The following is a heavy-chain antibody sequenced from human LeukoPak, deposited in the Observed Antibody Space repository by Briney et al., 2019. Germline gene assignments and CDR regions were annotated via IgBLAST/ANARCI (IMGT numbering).Heavy chain of an antibody. CDR3: ARDREYSSGSSGAFDI. V-gene: IGHV3-48*04. CDR2: ISSSSSTI. J-gene: IGHJ3*02. D-gene: IGHD6-19*01. CDR1: GFTFSSYS. Sequence: GGSLRLSCAASGFTFSSYSMNWVRQAPGKGLEWVSYISSSSSTIYYADSVKGRFTISRDNAKNSLYLQMNSLRAEDTVVYYCARDREYSSGSSGAFDIWGQGTMVTVSS.